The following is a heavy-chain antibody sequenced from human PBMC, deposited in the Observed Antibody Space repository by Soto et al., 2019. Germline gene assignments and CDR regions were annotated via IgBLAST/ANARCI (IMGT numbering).Heavy chain of an antibody. Sequence: QVQLVQSGAEVKGPGSSVRVSCKASEGTFSNYAITWVRQAPGQGLKWMGGIIPLFGTTNYAQKFQGRVTITADESTSTAYLELSSLTSEDTAVYYCARDHSSYGDYAIKGLRDWGQGILVTVSS. CDR1: EGTFSNYA. CDR3: ARDHSSYGDYAIKGLRD. CDR2: IIPLFGTT. J-gene: IGHJ4*02. D-gene: IGHD4-17*01. V-gene: IGHV1-69*01.